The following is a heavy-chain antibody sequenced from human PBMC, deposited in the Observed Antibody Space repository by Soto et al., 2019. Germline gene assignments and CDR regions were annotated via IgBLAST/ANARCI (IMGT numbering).Heavy chain of an antibody. D-gene: IGHD3-9*01. CDR1: GGSITRYY. CDR3: AAEGSYDILTGFYTPRSFDT. J-gene: IGHJ3*02. Sequence: SESLSLTCTVSGGSITRYYWSWIRQPPGKGLEWIGNIFYSGATNYSPSLKSRLTISVDTSKNQFSLTLRSVTAADTAVYYCAAEGSYDILTGFYTPRSFDTWGQGTMVTVSS. CDR2: IFYSGAT. V-gene: IGHV4-59*01.